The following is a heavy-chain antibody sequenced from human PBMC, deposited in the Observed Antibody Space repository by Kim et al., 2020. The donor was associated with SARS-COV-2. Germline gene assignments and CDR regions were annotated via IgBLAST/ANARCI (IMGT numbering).Heavy chain of an antibody. CDR2: ISYDGSSI. V-gene: IGHV3-30-3*01. CDR3: ASSQICSGGSCFVHYYYNGMDN. CDR1: GFIFSSYA. D-gene: IGHD2-15*01. J-gene: IGHJ6*02. Sequence: GGSLRLSCAASGFIFSSYAMHWVRQAPGKGLEWVAVISYDGSSINYVDSVKVRFTISRDNAKNTLYLQMTSLRDEDTAVYYCASSQICSGGSCFVHYYYNGMDNWGRGATVSVSS.